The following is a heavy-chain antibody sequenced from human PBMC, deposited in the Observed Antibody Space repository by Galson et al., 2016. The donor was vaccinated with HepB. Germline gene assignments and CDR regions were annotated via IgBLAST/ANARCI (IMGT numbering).Heavy chain of an antibody. J-gene: IGHJ4*02. CDR2: IYHSGST. D-gene: IGHD6-19*01. CDR3: ARVGGWAMLAYFFDY. Sequence: SETLSLTCAISGASMSSHNWWSWVRQSPGKGLEWIGEIYHSGSTNYNPSLKSRVTISVDKSKKQFSLNLNSVTAADTAVYYCARVGGWAMLAYFFDYWSQGTLVTVSS. CDR1: GASMSSHNW. V-gene: IGHV4-4*02.